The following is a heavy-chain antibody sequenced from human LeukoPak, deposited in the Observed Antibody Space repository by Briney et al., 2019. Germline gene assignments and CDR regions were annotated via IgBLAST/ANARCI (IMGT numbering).Heavy chain of an antibody. CDR2: IYSGGSA. CDR1: GFTVSSNY. CDR3: AKEVEVAGTKYYFDY. Sequence: VGSLRLSCAASGFTVSSNYMTWVRQAPGKGLEWVSVIYSGGSAYYADSVKGRFTISRDNSKNTLYLQMNSLRAEDTAVYYCAKEVEVAGTKYYFDYWGQGTLVTVSS. V-gene: IGHV3-66*02. J-gene: IGHJ4*02. D-gene: IGHD6-19*01.